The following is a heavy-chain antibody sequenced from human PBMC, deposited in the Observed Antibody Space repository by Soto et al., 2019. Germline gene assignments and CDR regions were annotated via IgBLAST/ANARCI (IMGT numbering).Heavy chain of an antibody. V-gene: IGHV1-69*12. Sequence: QVQLVQSGAEVKKPGSSVKVSCKASGGTFSSYAISWVRQAPGQGLEWMGGIIPIFGTANYAQKFQGRVTIIAGESTRTASTELCRLRSEVIGVYYCACDDSGGCGYNYYGMEGGGQGTTVTVSS. CDR1: GGTFSSYA. J-gene: IGHJ6*02. CDR2: IIPIFGTA. D-gene: IGHD6-13*01. CDR3: ACDDSGGCGYNYYGMEG.